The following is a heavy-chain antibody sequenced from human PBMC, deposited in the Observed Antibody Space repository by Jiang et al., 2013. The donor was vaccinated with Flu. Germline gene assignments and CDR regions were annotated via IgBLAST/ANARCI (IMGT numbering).Heavy chain of an antibody. Sequence: GPGLVKPSETLSLTCSVSGASITTSYWSWIRQPPGKGLEWIGYIHNSGSTDYNPSLKSRVTISVDPSKNQFSLKLTSVTAADTAVYYCARVHDWSGYYLNWFDPWGQGTLVTVSS. D-gene: IGHD3-3*01. J-gene: IGHJ5*02. V-gene: IGHV4-59*01. CDR1: GASITTSY. CDR3: ARVHDWSGYYLNWFDP. CDR2: IHNSGST.